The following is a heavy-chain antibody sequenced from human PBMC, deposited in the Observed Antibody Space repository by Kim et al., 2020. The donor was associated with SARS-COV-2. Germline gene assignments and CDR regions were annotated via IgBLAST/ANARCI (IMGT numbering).Heavy chain of an antibody. D-gene: IGHD6-13*01. CDR2: ISGSGGST. CDR1: GFTFSSYA. Sequence: GGSLRLSCAASGFTFSSYAMSWVRQAPGKGLEWVSAISGSGGSTYYADSVKGRFTISRDNSKNTLYLQMNSLRAEDTAVYYCAKDPSYSSSWYESYYYYGMDVWGQGTTVTVSS. J-gene: IGHJ6*02. V-gene: IGHV3-23*01. CDR3: AKDPSYSSSWYESYYYYGMDV.